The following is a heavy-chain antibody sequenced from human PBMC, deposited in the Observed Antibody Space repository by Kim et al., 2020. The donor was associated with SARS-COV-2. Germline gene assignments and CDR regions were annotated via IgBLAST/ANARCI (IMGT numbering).Heavy chain of an antibody. V-gene: IGHV3-21*01. J-gene: IGHJ3*02. Sequence: SYMNYAGSVKGRFTISGDNAKNSVYLQMNSLRAEDTAVYYCARETWGAFDIWGQGTMVTVSS. CDR2: SYM. D-gene: IGHD3-16*01. CDR3: ARETWGAFDI.